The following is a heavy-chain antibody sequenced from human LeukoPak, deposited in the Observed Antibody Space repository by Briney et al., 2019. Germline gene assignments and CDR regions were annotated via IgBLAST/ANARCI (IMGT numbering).Heavy chain of an antibody. CDR2: ISYDGSNK. D-gene: IGHD2-2*01. Sequence: GGSLRLSCAASGFTFSSYAMHWVRQAPGKGLEWVAVISYDGSNKYYADSVKGRFTISRDNAKNTLYLQMNSLRAEDTAVYYCARDCSSTSCYVRGYDYWGQGTLVTVSS. CDR3: ARDCSSTSCYVRGYDY. J-gene: IGHJ4*02. V-gene: IGHV3-30-3*01. CDR1: GFTFSSYA.